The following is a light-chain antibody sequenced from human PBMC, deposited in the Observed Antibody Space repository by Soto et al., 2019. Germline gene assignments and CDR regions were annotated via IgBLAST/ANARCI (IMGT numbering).Light chain of an antibody. Sequence: QSALTQPASVSGSPGQSITISCTGTSSDVGGYQYVSWYQQYPGKAPKLMTYDVSNRPSGVSNRFSGSKSGNTASLTISGLQAEDEADYYCSSYTSSSLYVFGTGTKLTVL. J-gene: IGLJ1*01. CDR3: SSYTSSSLYV. V-gene: IGLV2-14*01. CDR2: DVS. CDR1: SSDVGGYQY.